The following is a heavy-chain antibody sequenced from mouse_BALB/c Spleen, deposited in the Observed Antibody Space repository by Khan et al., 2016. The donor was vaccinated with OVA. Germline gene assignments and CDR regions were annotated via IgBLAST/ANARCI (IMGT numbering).Heavy chain of an antibody. CDR2: IYPYNDDT. D-gene: IGHD2-14*01. CDR1: GYTFTSYV. CDR3: AKNDRYDVYFDY. V-gene: IGHV1S136*01. Sequence: VQLKESGPELVKPGASVRMSCKASGYTFTSYVMHWVKQKPGQGLEWIGYIYPYNDDTKYNEKFKGKATLTSDKSSSPAYMELSSLTSEDSAVYYCAKNDRYDVYFDYWGQGTTLTVSS. J-gene: IGHJ2*01.